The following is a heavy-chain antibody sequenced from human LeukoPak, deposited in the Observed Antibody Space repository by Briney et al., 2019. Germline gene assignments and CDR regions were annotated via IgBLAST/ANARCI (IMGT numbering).Heavy chain of an antibody. J-gene: IGHJ6*02. V-gene: IGHV4-34*01. CDR2: INHSGST. CDR1: GGSFSGYY. CDR3: ARGYCSGGSCYSSYYYGMDV. Sequence: PSETLSLTCAAYGGSFSGYYWSWIRQPPGKGLEWIGEINHSGSTNYNPSLKSRVTISVDTSKNQFSLKLSSVTAADTAVYYCARGYCSGGSCYSSYYYGMDVWGQGTTVTVSS. D-gene: IGHD2-15*01.